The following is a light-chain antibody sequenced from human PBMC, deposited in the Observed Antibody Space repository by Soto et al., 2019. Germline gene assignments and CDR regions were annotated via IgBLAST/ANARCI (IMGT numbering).Light chain of an antibody. CDR3: QQYGRSPPSWT. V-gene: IGKV3-20*01. Sequence: EIALTQSPGTLSLSPGERATLSCRASQSVSSIYLAWYQQKPGQPPRLLIYDASRRATGIPDRFSGSGSGTDFTLTISSLEPEDFAVYYCQQYGRSPPSWTFGQGTKVEIK. J-gene: IGKJ1*01. CDR1: QSVSSIY. CDR2: DAS.